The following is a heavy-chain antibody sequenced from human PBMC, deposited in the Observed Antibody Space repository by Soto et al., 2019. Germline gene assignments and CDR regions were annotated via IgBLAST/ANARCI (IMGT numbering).Heavy chain of an antibody. CDR2: IDYSGST. Sequence: SETLSLTCPVSGASVGGGYYCWSWIRQPPGKGLEWIAYIDYSGSTNYNPSLKSRVTISVDTSKNQFSLKLSSVTAADTAVYYCARASGRHWAFDIWGQGTMVTVSS. V-gene: IGHV4-61*01. D-gene: IGHD1-26*01. CDR1: GASVGGGYYC. J-gene: IGHJ3*02. CDR3: ARASGRHWAFDI.